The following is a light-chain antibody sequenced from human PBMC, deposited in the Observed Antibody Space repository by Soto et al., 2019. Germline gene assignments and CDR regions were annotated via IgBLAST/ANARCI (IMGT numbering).Light chain of an antibody. CDR2: EVN. CDR3: SSYVGSNNLV. CDR1: SSDVGAYNY. V-gene: IGLV2-8*01. Sequence: QSALTQPPSASGSPGQSVTISCTGTSSDVGAYNYVSWYQQHPGKAPKLMIYEVNKRPSGVPDRFSDSKSGNTASLTVSGLQAEDEADYYCSSYVGSNNLVFGGGTKLTVL. J-gene: IGLJ2*01.